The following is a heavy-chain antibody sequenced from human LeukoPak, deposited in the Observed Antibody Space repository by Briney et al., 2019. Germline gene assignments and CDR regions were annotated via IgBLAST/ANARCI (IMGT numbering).Heavy chain of an antibody. CDR3: AKDLAMMGGAARYYYGMDV. CDR1: GFLFSSFG. CDR2: ISYDGSNK. J-gene: IGHJ6*02. V-gene: IGHV3-30*18. D-gene: IGHD3-16*01. Sequence: GGTLRRSCAVSGFLFSSFGMLWVRHAPVVEVTWSADISYDGSNKYYADSVKGRFTISRDNSKNTLYLQMNSLRAEDTAVYYCAKDLAMMGGAARYYYGMDVWGQGTTVTVSS.